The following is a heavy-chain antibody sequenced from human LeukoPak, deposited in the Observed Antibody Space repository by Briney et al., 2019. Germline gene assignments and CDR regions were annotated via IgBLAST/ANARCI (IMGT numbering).Heavy chain of an antibody. V-gene: IGHV3-21*01. D-gene: IGHD6-19*01. J-gene: IGHJ4*02. CDR3: ARDTVSGWPFDY. CDR2: ISSSSSYI. Sequence: GGSLRLSCVFSGFTFSNYWMSWVRQAPGKGLEWVSSISSSSSYIYYADSVKGRFTISRDNAKNSLYLQMNSLRAEDTAVYYCARDTVSGWPFDYWGQGTLVTVSS. CDR1: GFTFSNYW.